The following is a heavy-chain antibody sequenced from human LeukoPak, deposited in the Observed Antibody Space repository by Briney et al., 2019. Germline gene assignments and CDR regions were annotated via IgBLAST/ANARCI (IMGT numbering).Heavy chain of an antibody. J-gene: IGHJ4*02. Sequence: GASVKVSCKASGYTFDDHDMHWVRQAPGQGLEWMGWFNPISGGTAYARKFQGRVTMTWDTSISTVYMELIRLTSDDTALFYCARVPRQLLPYFDYWGQGTLVTVSS. CDR2: FNPISGGT. CDR3: ARVPRQLLPYFDY. D-gene: IGHD2-15*01. CDR1: GYTFDDHD. V-gene: IGHV1-2*02.